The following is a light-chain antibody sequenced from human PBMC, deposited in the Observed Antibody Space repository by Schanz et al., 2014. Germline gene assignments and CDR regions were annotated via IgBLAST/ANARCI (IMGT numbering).Light chain of an antibody. J-gene: IGLJ1*01. Sequence: QSALTQPASVSGSPGQSITISCTGTRSDIGGYNYVSWYQQHPGEAPKLMIFDVSNRPSGVSNRFSGSKSGNTASLTISGLQAEDEADYYCSSYTSSSTLVFGTGTKLTVL. CDR1: RSDIGGYNY. CDR3: SSYTSSSTLV. CDR2: DVS. V-gene: IGLV2-14*03.